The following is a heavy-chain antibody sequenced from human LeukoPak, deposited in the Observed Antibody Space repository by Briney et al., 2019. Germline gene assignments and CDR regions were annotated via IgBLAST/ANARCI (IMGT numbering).Heavy chain of an antibody. CDR2: IYYSGST. J-gene: IGHJ6*03. CDR1: GGSISSGDYY. Sequence: SETLSLTCTVSGGSISSGDYYWSWIRQPPGKGLEWIGYIYYSGSTYYNPSLKSRVTISVDTSKNQFSLKLSSVTAADTAVYYCARERWYVSRIAAATRWYYYYMDVWGKGTTSPSP. D-gene: IGHD6-13*01. V-gene: IGHV4-30-4*02. CDR3: ARERWYVSRIAAATRWYYYYMDV.